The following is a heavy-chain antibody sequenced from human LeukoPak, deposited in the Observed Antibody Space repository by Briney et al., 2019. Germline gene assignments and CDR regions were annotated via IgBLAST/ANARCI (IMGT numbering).Heavy chain of an antibody. V-gene: IGHV3-13*01. CDR1: GFTFSSYD. CDR3: ARVQGLDFRWYFDL. J-gene: IGHJ2*01. Sequence: GGSLRLSCAASGFTFSSYDMHWVRQATGKGLEWISAIGTAGDTYHPGSVKGRFTISRENAKNSLYLQMNSLRAGDTAVYYCARVQGLDFRWYFDLWGRGTLVTVSS. CDR2: IGTAGDT.